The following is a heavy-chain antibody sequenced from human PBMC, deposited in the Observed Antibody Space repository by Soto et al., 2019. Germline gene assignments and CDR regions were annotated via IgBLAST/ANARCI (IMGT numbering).Heavy chain of an antibody. Sequence: QVQLQESGPGLVEASETLSLTCTVSGASISTYYWSWIRQPPGKGLEWIGYIYYTGSTNYNPSLQSRVTIAIDTSKNQVSLKLTSVTAADTAVYYCARNRLAYSSLDPWGQGTLVTVSS. J-gene: IGHJ5*02. CDR2: IYYTGST. D-gene: IGHD3-16*01. V-gene: IGHV4-59*01. CDR1: GASISTYY. CDR3: ARNRLAYSSLDP.